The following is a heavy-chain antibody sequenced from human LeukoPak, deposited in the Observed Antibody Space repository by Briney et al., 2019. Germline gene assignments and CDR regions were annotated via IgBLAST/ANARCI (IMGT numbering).Heavy chain of an antibody. Sequence: GGSLRLSCAASGFTFSSYAMSWVRQTPGKGLDWVSIISGSAGTTYYADSVKGRFTISRDNSKNTLYLQMNILRAEDTAVYYCAKEDWRMDVWGQGTTVTVSS. CDR3: AKEDWRMDV. CDR1: GFTFSSYA. V-gene: IGHV3-23*01. D-gene: IGHD2-21*01. J-gene: IGHJ6*02. CDR2: ISGSAGTT.